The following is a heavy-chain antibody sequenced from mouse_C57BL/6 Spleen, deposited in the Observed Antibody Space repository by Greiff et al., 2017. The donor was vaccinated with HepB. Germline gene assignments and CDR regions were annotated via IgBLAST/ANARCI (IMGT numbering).Heavy chain of an antibody. CDR3: ARPYYDYDEGSWFAY. J-gene: IGHJ3*01. Sequence: QVQLQQSGAELVRPGASVKLSCKASGYTFTDYYINWVKQRPGQGLEWIARIYPGSGNTYYNEKFKGKATLTAEKSSSTAYMQLSSLTSEDSAVYFCARPYYDYDEGSWFAYWGQGTLVTVSA. D-gene: IGHD2-4*01. V-gene: IGHV1-76*01. CDR1: GYTFTDYY. CDR2: IYPGSGNT.